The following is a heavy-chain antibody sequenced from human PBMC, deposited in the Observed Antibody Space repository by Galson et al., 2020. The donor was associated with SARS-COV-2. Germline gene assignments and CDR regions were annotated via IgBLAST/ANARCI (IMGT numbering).Heavy chain of an antibody. D-gene: IGHD4-17*01. CDR3: ARALNYGGNSRPYDY. CDR1: GGSIGSGSYY. Sequence: SETLSLPCTVSGGSIGSGSYYWTWIRQPAGKGLEWIGRINTTGSTNYNPSLKSRVTISIDTSQNQFSLMLISVTDADTAVYYCARALNYGGNSRPYDYWGQGTLVTVSS. CDR2: INTTGST. J-gene: IGHJ4*02. V-gene: IGHV4-61*02.